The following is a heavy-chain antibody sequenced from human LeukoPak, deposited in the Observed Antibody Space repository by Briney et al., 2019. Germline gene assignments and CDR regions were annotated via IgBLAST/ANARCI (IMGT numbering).Heavy chain of an antibody. D-gene: IGHD2-15*01. CDR1: GGSVSSGSYY. CDR3: ARYGGFDAFDF. J-gene: IGHJ3*01. Sequence: SETLSLTCTVSGGSVSSGSYYWSWIRQPPGKGLEWIGYIYYSGSSNYNPTLKSRVTISADTSKNQFSLKLSSVTAADTAVYYCARYGGFDAFDFWGQGTMVTVSS. V-gene: IGHV4-61*01. CDR2: IYYSGSS.